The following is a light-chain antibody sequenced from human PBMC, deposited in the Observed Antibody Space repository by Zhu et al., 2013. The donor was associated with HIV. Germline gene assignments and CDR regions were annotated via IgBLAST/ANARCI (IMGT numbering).Light chain of an antibody. J-gene: IGKJ3*01. CDR1: QSVDTN. V-gene: IGKV3-11*01. CDR2: DAS. CDR3: QQRSNWPPIFS. Sequence: EIVLTQSPGTLSLSPGERATLSCRTSQSVDTNLAWYQQKPGQAPRLLIYDASKRATGISARFSGSGSGTDFTLTISSLEPEDFAVYYCQQRSNWPPIFSFGPGTKVDI.